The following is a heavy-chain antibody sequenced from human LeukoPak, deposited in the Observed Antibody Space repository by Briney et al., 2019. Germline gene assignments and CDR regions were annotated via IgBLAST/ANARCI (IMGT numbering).Heavy chain of an antibody. V-gene: IGHV1-2*02. CDR3: ARDPFWGVVVPAALDY. CDR2: INPNSGGT. Sequence: ASVKVSCKASGYTFTGYYMHWVRQAPGQGLEWMGWINPNSGGTNYARKFQGRVTMTRDTSISTAYMELSRLRSDDTAVYYCARDPFWGVVVPAALDYWGQGTLVTVSS. D-gene: IGHD2-2*01. CDR1: GYTFTGYY. J-gene: IGHJ4*02.